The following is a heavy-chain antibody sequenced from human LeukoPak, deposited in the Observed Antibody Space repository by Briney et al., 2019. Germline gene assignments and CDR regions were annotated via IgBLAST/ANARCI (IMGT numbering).Heavy chain of an antibody. Sequence: GGSLRLSCTASGFTFSGYSMNWVRQAPGNWLEWVSSISSSSSYIYYADSVKGRFTISRDNAKNSLYLQMSSLRADDTAGYYCGRDSSGWPPADYWGQGTLVTVSS. CDR2: ISSSSSYI. V-gene: IGHV3-21*01. CDR3: GRDSSGWPPADY. D-gene: IGHD6-19*01. CDR1: GFTFSGYS. J-gene: IGHJ4*02.